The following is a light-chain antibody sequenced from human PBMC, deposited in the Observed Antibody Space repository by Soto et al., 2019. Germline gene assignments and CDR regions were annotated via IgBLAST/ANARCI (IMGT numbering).Light chain of an antibody. J-gene: IGKJ1*01. CDR3: QQYHSYGT. CDR2: GAS. CDR1: QSVSSN. Sequence: EIVMTQSPATLSVSPGEGATLSCRASQSVSSNLAWYQQKPGQAPRLLIYGASTRATGIPARFSGSGSGTEFTLTISSLQSEDFAVYYCQQYHSYGTFGQGTKVHIK. V-gene: IGKV3-15*01.